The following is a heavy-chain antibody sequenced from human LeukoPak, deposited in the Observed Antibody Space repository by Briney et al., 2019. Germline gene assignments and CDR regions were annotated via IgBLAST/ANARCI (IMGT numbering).Heavy chain of an antibody. CDR3: ARAAGYSYGIDDAAFDI. D-gene: IGHD5-18*01. CDR1: GFTFSTYW. Sequence: GGSLRLSCAASGFTFSTYWMHWVRQAPGKGLVWVSRINTDGSTTSYADSVKGRFTISRGNAKNTLYLQMNSLRAEDTAVYYCARAAGYSYGIDDAAFDIWGQGTMVTVSS. V-gene: IGHV3-74*01. J-gene: IGHJ3*02. CDR2: INTDGSTT.